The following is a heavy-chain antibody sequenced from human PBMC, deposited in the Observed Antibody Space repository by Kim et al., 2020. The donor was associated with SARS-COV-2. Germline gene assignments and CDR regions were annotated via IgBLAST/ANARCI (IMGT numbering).Heavy chain of an antibody. V-gene: IGHV1-46*01. J-gene: IGHJ4*02. Sequence: AQKFQGRGTIARDTSTSPVYMELSSLRSEDTAVYYCARAPLWEWLAIFDYWGQGTLVTVSS. D-gene: IGHD6-19*01. CDR3: ARAPLWEWLAIFDY.